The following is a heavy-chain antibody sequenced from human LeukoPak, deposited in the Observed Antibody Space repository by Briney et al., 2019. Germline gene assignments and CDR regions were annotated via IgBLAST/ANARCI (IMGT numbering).Heavy chain of an antibody. CDR3: AKDNRRHYTSGPNPNSLH. J-gene: IGHJ4*02. CDR2: ISWNSGSI. CDR1: GFIFNNYA. V-gene: IGHV3-9*01. Sequence: GGSLRLSCAGSGFIFNNYAMHWVRQPPGKGLEWVSGISWNSGSIDYADSVKGRFTISRDNAKNSLYLQMNSLRVEDTAFYYCAKDNRRHYTSGPNPNSLHWGQGALVTVSS. D-gene: IGHD6-19*01.